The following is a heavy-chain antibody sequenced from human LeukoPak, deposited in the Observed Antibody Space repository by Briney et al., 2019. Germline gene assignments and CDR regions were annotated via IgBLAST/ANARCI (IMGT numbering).Heavy chain of an antibody. J-gene: IGHJ4*02. CDR1: GYSISSGYH. CDR2: IYHSGST. V-gene: IGHV4-38-2*02. Sequence: PSETLSLTCAVSGYSISSGYHWGWIRQPPGKGLEWIGGIYHSGSTYYNPSLKSRVTISVDTSKNQFSLKLSSVTAADTAVYYCARDYGGNLDYWGQGTLVTVSS. D-gene: IGHD4-23*01. CDR3: ARDYGGNLDY.